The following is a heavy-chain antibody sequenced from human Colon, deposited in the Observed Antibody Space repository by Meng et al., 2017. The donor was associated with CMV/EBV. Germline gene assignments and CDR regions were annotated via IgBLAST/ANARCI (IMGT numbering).Heavy chain of an antibody. CDR3: ARVDDDDGTGSSYRHLDH. V-gene: IGHV3-48*03. J-gene: IGHJ4*02. Sequence: GGSLRLSCVGSGFNFGSHEMNWVRQAPGKGLEWLGYISSSGVTTYYADSVKGRFAISRDNAKNSVYLQMNSLRAEDTAVYYCARVDDDDGTGSSYRHLDHWGQGTLVTVSS. CDR2: ISSSGVTT. D-gene: IGHD3-10*01. CDR1: GFNFGSHE.